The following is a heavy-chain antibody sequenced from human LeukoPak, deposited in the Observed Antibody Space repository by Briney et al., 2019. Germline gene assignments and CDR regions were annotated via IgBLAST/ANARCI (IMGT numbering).Heavy chain of an antibody. CDR1: GFTFSYYS. J-gene: IGHJ6*03. CDR3: AKVDRGDYSSSPVPYYNYYMNV. D-gene: IGHD6-13*01. CDR2: ISSSSSLI. Sequence: GGSLRLSCAASGFTFSYYSMNWVRQAPGRGLEWVSCISSSSSLIFYSDSVRGRFTISRDNAKNLLYLHMNSLRVEDMAVYYCAKVDRGDYSSSPVPYYNYYMNVWGKGTTVTVSS. V-gene: IGHV3-21*01.